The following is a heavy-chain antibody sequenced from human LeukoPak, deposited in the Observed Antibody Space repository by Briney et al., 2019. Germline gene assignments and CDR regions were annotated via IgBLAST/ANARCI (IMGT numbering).Heavy chain of an antibody. CDR1: GFTARNNY. J-gene: IGHJ4*02. CDR3: ASGKAGTAY. Sequence: GGSLRLSCAASGFTARNNYMSWVRQAPGKGLEWVSVIYAGGTTYYPDSVKGRFTISRDNSKNTLYLQMNSLRAEDTAVYYCASGKAGTAYWGQGTLVTVSS. CDR2: IYAGGTT. V-gene: IGHV3-66*01. D-gene: IGHD1-1*01.